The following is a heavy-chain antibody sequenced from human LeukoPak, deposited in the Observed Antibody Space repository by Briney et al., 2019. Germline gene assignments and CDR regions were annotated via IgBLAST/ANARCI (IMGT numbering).Heavy chain of an antibody. CDR1: GFIFDDFG. J-gene: IGHJ6*03. CDR2: IKWNGAVT. CDR3: ARDSSLRYFDWLLDNYYYYYMDV. V-gene: IGHV3-20*04. D-gene: IGHD3-9*01. Sequence: GGSLRLSCVASGFIFDDFGMTWVRQVPGKGLEWVSSIKWNGAVTAFRDSVKGRFTISRDNAKNSLYLQMNSLRAEDTAVYYCARDSSLRYFDWLLDNYYYYYMDVWGKGTTVTVSS.